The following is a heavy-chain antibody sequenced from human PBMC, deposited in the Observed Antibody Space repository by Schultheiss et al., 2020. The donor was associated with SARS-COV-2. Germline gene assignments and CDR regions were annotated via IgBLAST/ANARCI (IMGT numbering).Heavy chain of an antibody. CDR1: GGSISSGGYY. CDR3: ARVPASVVPGASVAFDI. V-gene: IGHV4-31*03. Sequence: SETLSLTCTVSGGSISSGGYYWSWIRQHPGKGLEWIGYIYYSGSTYYNPSLKSRVTISVDRSKNQFSLKLSSVTAADTAVYYCARVPASVVPGASVAFDIWGQGTMVT. J-gene: IGHJ3*02. CDR2: IYYSGST. D-gene: IGHD2-2*01.